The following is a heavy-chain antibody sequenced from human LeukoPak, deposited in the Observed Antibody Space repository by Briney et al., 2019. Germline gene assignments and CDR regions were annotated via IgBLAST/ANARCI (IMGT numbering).Heavy chain of an antibody. CDR3: AKDGDTAMVSSYYGMDV. Sequence: PGRSLRLSCAASGFTFSSYGMHWVRQAPGKGLEWVAVISYDGSNKYYADSVKGRFTISRDNSKNTLYLQMNSLRAEDTAVYYCAKDGDTAMVSSYYGMDVWGEGTTVTVSS. V-gene: IGHV3-30*18. CDR2: ISYDGSNK. D-gene: IGHD5-18*01. J-gene: IGHJ6*04. CDR1: GFTFSSYG.